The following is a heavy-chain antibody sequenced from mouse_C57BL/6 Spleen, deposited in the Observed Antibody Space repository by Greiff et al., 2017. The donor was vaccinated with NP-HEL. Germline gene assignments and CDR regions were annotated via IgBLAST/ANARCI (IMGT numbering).Heavy chain of an antibody. CDR3: ARSPFYDGYPFAY. CDR1: GYTFTSYW. Sequence: VQLQQPGAELVRPGTSVKLSCKASGYTFTSYWMHWVKQRPGQGLEWIGVIDPSDSYTNYNQKFKGKATLTVDTSSSTAYMQLSSLTSEDSAVYYCARSPFYDGYPFAYWGQGTLVTVSA. V-gene: IGHV1-59*01. D-gene: IGHD2-3*01. CDR2: IDPSDSYT. J-gene: IGHJ3*01.